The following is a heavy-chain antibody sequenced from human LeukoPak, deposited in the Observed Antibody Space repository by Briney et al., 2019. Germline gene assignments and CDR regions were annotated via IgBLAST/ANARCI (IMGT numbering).Heavy chain of an antibody. Sequence: SVKVSCKASGGTFISYAISWVRQAPGQGLEWMRRIIPILGIANYAQKFQGRVTITADKSTSTAYMELSSLRSEDTAVYYCARADYYGSGRDPWGQGTLVTVSS. CDR3: ARADYYGSGRDP. J-gene: IGHJ5*02. V-gene: IGHV1-69*04. CDR1: GGTFISYA. CDR2: IIPILGIA. D-gene: IGHD3-10*01.